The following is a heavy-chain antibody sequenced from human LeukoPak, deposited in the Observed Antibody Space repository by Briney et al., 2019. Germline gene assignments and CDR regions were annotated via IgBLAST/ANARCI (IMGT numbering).Heavy chain of an antibody. J-gene: IGHJ3*02. Sequence: ASVKVSCKASGGTFSSYAISWVRQAPGQGLEWMGGIIPIFGTANYPQKFQGRVTITTDESTSTAYMELSSLRSEDTAVYYCARRSLRSDDAFDIWGQRTMVTVSS. CDR1: GGTFSSYA. D-gene: IGHD3-10*01. CDR2: IIPIFGTA. V-gene: IGHV1-69*05. CDR3: ARRSLRSDDAFDI.